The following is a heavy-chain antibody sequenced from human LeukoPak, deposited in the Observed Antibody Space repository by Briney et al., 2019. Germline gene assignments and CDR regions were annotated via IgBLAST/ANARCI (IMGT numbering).Heavy chain of an antibody. Sequence: SETLSLTCAVHGGSFSGYYWSWIRQPPGKGLEWIGEINHSGSTNYNPSLKSRVTISVDTSKNQFSLKLSSVTAADTAVYYCARYDYGDYGDYWGQGTLVTVSS. CDR1: GGSFSGYY. CDR3: ARYDYGDYGDY. J-gene: IGHJ4*02. D-gene: IGHD4-17*01. CDR2: INHSGST. V-gene: IGHV4-34*01.